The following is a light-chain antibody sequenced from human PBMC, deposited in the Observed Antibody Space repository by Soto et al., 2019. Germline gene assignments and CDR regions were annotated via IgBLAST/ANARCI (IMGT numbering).Light chain of an antibody. J-gene: IGLJ3*02. V-gene: IGLV3-21*02. Sequence: SYELTQPPSVSVAPGQTARITCGGNKIGGKSVHWYQQKPGQAPVPVVYDDSVRPSGIPERFSGSNSGNTATLTISRVEAGDEADFYCQVWDRDSDHQVFGGGTKVTVL. CDR3: QVWDRDSDHQV. CDR2: DDS. CDR1: KIGGKS.